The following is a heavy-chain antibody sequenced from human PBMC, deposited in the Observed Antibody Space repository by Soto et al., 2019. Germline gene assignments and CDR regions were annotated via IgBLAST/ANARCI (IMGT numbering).Heavy chain of an antibody. CDR2: IYYSGST. Sequence: SETLSLTCTVSGGSISSSSYYWGWIRQPPGKGLEWIGSIYYSGSTYYNPSLKSRVTISVDTSKNQFSLKLSSVTAADTAVYYCASRSTGALSSSWYGGDFDDWGQGTLVTVSS. CDR3: ASRSTGALSSSWYGGDFDD. V-gene: IGHV4-39*01. D-gene: IGHD6-13*01. CDR1: GGSISSSSYY. J-gene: IGHJ4*02.